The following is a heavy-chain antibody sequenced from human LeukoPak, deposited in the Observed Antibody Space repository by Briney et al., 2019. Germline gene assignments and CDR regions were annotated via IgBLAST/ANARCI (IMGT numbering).Heavy chain of an antibody. V-gene: IGHV4-59*12. CDR1: GGSISSYY. CDR2: IFYSGRT. D-gene: IGHD2-2*01. CDR3: ARDYCSSTSCYWHYFDY. Sequence: SETLSLTCSVSGGSISSYYWSWIRQPPGKGLEWIGYIFYSGRTSYNPSLKSRVTISVDTSKNQFSLKLSSVTAADTAVYYCARDYCSSTSCYWHYFDYWGQGTLVTVSS. J-gene: IGHJ4*02.